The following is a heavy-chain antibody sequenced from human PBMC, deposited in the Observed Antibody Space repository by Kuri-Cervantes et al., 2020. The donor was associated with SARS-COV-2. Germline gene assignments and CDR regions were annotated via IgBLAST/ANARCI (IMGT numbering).Heavy chain of an antibody. D-gene: IGHD3-9*01. J-gene: IGHJ4*02. V-gene: IGHV4-39*01. CDR1: SGSISSSSYY. CDR3: ARGSDDILSGYPAYFDY. CDR2: MYYSWST. Sequence: SETLSLTCTVSSGSISSSSYYWGWIRQPPGKGLEWIGSMYYSWSTYYNPSLKSRITISVDTSNNQFSLKMSSVTAADTAVYYCARGSDDILSGYPAYFDYWGQGTLVTVSS.